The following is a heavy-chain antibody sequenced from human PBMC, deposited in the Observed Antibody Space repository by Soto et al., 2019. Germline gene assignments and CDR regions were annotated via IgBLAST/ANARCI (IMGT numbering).Heavy chain of an antibody. CDR2: INPNSGGT. D-gene: IGHD6-13*01. V-gene: IGHV1-2*02. CDR3: ARDPRYSSSWYEQIDWFDP. Sequence: ASVKVSCKASGYTFTGYYMHWVRQAPGKGLEWMGWINPNSGGTNYAQKFQGRVTMTRDTSISTAYMELSRLRSDDTAVYYCARDPRYSSSWYEQIDWFDPWGQGTLVTVS. J-gene: IGHJ5*02. CDR1: GYTFTGYY.